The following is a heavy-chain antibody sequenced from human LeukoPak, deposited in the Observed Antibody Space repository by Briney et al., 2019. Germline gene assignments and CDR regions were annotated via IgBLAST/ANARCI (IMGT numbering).Heavy chain of an antibody. CDR2: IYYSGST. J-gene: IGHJ6*03. V-gene: IGHV4-39*01. CDR3: ARSRVILYYYYYMGV. CDR1: GGSISSSSYY. Sequence: SETLSLTCTVSGGSISSSSYYWGWIRQPPGKGLEWNGSIYYSGSTYYNPSLKSRVTISVDTSKNQFSLKLSSVTAADTAVYYCARSRVILYYYYYMGVWGKGTTVTVSS. D-gene: IGHD2/OR15-2a*01.